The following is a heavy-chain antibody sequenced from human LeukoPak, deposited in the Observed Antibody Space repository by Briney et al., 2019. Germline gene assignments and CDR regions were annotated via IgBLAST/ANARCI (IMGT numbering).Heavy chain of an antibody. CDR2: ISGRSSTI. CDR1: AFTFSDYS. J-gene: IGHJ4*02. D-gene: IGHD1-26*01. V-gene: IGHV3-48*01. Sequence: GGSLRLSCAASAFTFSDYSMNWVRQAPGKGLEWISYISGRSSTIYYADSVRGRFTISRDNAKNSMYLQMNSLRAEDTAVYYCARDRLTSGSYFFDYWGQGTLVTVSA. CDR3: ARDRLTSGSYFFDY.